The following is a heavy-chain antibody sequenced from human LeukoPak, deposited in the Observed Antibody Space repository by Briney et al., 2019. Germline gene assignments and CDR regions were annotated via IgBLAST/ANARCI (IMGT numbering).Heavy chain of an antibody. J-gene: IGHJ6*02. CDR1: GYVFSNYG. Sequence: ASVKVSCKYSGYVFSNYGVAWVRQAPGLGLEWMGWISGNNGNTHYEKKFQARITMTTDTSTNTAYLEVRSLRGGDTAMYYCAREEVYPGRGGLEFWGQGTTVSVSS. CDR2: ISGNNGNT. V-gene: IGHV1-18*01. D-gene: IGHD3/OR15-3a*01. CDR3: AREEVYPGRGGLEF.